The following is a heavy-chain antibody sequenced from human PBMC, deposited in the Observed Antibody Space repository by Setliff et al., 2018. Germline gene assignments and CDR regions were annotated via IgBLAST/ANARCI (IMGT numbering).Heavy chain of an antibody. CDR2: IPYSGTP. CDR1: DDSFTSSRYY. J-gene: IGHJ4*01. Sequence: SETLSLTCTVSDDSFTSSRYYWGWIRQAPGSGLEWIGSIPYSGTPYYNASVESRVTISIDTSRNQCSLELRSVTVADTATYYCVRPGGTTVVARHFDYWGSGILVTVSS. D-gene: IGHD2-15*01. V-gene: IGHV4-39*01. CDR3: VRPGGTTVVARHFDY.